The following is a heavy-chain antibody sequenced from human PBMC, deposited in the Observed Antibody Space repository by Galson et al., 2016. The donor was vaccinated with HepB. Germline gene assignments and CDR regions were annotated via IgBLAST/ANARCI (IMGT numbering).Heavy chain of an antibody. CDR3: ARKVGMITFGGVIDTFDY. V-gene: IGHV4-34*01. D-gene: IGHD3-16*02. CDR1: GGSFSGYY. J-gene: IGHJ4*02. Sequence: TLSLTCPVYGGSFSGYYWSRIRQPPGKGLEWIGEIYHSGSTNYNPSLKSRVTISVDKSKNQFSLKLSSVTAADTAVYYCARKVGMITFGGVIDTFDYWGQGTLVTVSS. CDR2: IYHSGST.